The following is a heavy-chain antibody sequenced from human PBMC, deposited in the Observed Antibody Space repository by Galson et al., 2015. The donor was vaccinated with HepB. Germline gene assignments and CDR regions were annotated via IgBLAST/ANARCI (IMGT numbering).Heavy chain of an antibody. CDR1: GYSLAELS. CDR2: FDPEDGET. J-gene: IGHJ4*02. D-gene: IGHD3-22*01. Sequence: VKVSCKVSGYSLAELSMHWVRQAPGKGLEWMGGFDPEDGETLYAQKFKGRVTMTEDKSTDTAYVELSGLRSEDTAVYYCSTTYYDNSGYYRSSYYFDYWGQGTLVTVTS. V-gene: IGHV1-24*01. CDR3: STTYYDNSGYYRSSYYFDY.